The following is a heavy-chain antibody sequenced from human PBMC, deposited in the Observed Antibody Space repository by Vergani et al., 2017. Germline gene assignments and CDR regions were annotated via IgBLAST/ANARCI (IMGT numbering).Heavy chain of an antibody. V-gene: IGHV3-9*01. Sequence: EVQLVESGGGLVQPGRSLRLSCAASGFTFDDYAMHWVRQAPGKGLEWVSGISWNSGSIGYADSVKGRFTISRDNAKNPLYLQMNSLRAEDTALYYCAKAAQSRAIAAAGTGIQMYFDYWGQGTLVTVSS. J-gene: IGHJ4*02. CDR3: AKAAQSRAIAAAGTGIQMYFDY. CDR2: ISWNSGSI. D-gene: IGHD6-13*01. CDR1: GFTFDDYA.